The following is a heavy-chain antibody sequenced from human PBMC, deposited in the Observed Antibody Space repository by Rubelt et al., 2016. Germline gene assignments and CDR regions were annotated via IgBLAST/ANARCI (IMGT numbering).Heavy chain of an antibody. CDR3: ARGSWFRGAFDI. CDR1: GYTLTELS. CDR2: INPNSGGT. J-gene: IGHJ3*02. D-gene: IGHD6-13*01. V-gene: IGHV1-2*04. Sequence: QVQLVQSGAEVKKPGASVKVSCKVSGYTLTELSMHWVRQAPGKGLEWMGWINPNSGGTNYAQKFQGWVTMTRDTSISTDYMELSRLRSDDTAVYYCARGSWFRGAFDIWGQGTMVTVSS.